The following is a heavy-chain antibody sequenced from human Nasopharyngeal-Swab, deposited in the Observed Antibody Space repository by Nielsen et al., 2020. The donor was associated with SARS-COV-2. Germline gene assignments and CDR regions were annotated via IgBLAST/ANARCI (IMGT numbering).Heavy chain of an antibody. CDR3: AKDRDSGDDSDDYYHYYGMDV. D-gene: IGHD5-12*01. Sequence: ETLSLTCTVSGGSISSYYWSWIRQPPGKGLEWVSVISGSDHTTYYADSVKGRFTISRDNSKNTVNLQMNSLRVEDTAIYYCAKDRDSGDDSDDYYHYYGMDVWGQGTTVTVFS. V-gene: IGHV3-23*01. CDR1: GGSISSYY. J-gene: IGHJ6*02. CDR2: ISGSDHTT.